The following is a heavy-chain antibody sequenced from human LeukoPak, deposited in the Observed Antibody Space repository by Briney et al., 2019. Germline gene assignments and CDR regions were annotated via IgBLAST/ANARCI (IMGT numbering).Heavy chain of an antibody. V-gene: IGHV3-48*03. CDR3: ARDGELHKWIYDAFDI. CDR1: GFTFSNYE. J-gene: IGHJ3*02. Sequence: GGSLRLSCAASGFTFSNYEMNWVRQAPGKGLEWVSYISSSGTVIYYADSVKGRFTISRDNAKNSLYLQMNSLRAEDTAVYYCARDGELHKWIYDAFDIWGQGTMVTVSS. CDR2: ISSSGTVI. D-gene: IGHD1-26*01.